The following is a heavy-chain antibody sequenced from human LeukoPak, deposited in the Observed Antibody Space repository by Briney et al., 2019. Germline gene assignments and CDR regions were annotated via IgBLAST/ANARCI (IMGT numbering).Heavy chain of an antibody. Sequence: GASVKVSCKASGYTFTGYYMHWVRQAPGQGLEWMGRFNLNSGGTNYAQKFQGRVTMTRDTSISTAYMELSRLRSDDTAVYYCARANTFSYYYDSSGYTFDYWGQGTLVTVSS. J-gene: IGHJ4*02. D-gene: IGHD3-22*01. CDR3: ARANTFSYYYDSSGYTFDY. CDR1: GYTFTGYY. CDR2: FNLNSGGT. V-gene: IGHV1-2*06.